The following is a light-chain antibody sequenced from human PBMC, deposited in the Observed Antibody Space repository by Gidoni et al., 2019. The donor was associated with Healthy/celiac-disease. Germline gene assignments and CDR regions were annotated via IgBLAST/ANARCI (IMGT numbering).Light chain of an antibody. Sequence: DIKMTQSPSSLSASVGDRVTITCRASQSISSYLNWYQQKPGKAPKLLIYAASSLQSGVPSRFSGSGSGTDFTLTISSLQPEDFATYYCQQSYSTLGTFGQGTKLEIK. V-gene: IGKV1-39*01. J-gene: IGKJ2*01. CDR1: QSISSY. CDR2: AAS. CDR3: QQSYSTLGT.